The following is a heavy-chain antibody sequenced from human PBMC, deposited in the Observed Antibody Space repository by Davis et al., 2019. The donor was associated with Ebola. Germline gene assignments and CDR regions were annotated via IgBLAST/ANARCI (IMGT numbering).Heavy chain of an antibody. Sequence: GGSLRLSCAASGFTFSSYAMSWVRQAPGKGLEWVSAISGSGGSTYYADSVKGRFYISRDNSKNSLYLQMNSLRAEDTAVYYCVRDLKPASAGGVPSDQFDYWGQGTLVTVSS. D-gene: IGHD2-8*02. V-gene: IGHV3-23*01. J-gene: IGHJ4*02. CDR3: VRDLKPASAGGVPSDQFDY. CDR2: ISGSGGST. CDR1: GFTFSSYA.